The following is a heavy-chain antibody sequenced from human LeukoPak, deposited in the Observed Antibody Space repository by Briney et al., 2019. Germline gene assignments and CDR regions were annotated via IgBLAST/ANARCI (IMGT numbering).Heavy chain of an antibody. V-gene: IGHV2-70*11. CDR2: IDWDDDK. CDR3: ARAAGSTSCYVWDY. Sequence: VSGPTLVNPTQTLTLTCTFSGFSLRTSGMCVSWIRQPPGKALEWLARIDWDDDKYYSTSLKTRLTISKDTSKNQVVLTMTSMDPVDTATYYCARAAGSTSCYVWDYWGQGTLVTVSS. D-gene: IGHD2-2*01. CDR1: GFSLRTSGMC. J-gene: IGHJ4*02.